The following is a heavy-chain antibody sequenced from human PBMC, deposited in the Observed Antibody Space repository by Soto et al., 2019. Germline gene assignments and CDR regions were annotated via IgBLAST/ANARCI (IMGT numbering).Heavy chain of an antibody. CDR3: ARVDTMIVRVGAFDI. Sequence: SETLSLTCAVYGGSFSGYYWSWIRQPPGKGLEWIGEINHSGSTNYNPPLKSRVTISVDTSKNQFSLKLSSVTAADTAVYYCARVDTMIVRVGAFDIWGQGTMVTVSS. V-gene: IGHV4-34*01. D-gene: IGHD3-22*01. J-gene: IGHJ3*02. CDR2: INHSGST. CDR1: GGSFSGYY.